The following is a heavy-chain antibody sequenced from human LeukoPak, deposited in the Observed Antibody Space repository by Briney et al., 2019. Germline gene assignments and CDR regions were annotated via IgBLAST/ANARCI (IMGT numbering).Heavy chain of an antibody. D-gene: IGHD6-13*01. CDR2: IYTSGST. Sequence: SETLSLTCTVSGGSISSYYWSWIRQPAGKGLEWIGRIYTSGSTNYNPSLKSRVTMSVDTSKNQFSLKLSSVTAADTAVYYCARSPAAGPGNWFDPWGQGTLVTVSS. V-gene: IGHV4-4*07. CDR3: ARSPAAGPGNWFDP. CDR1: GGSISSYY. J-gene: IGHJ5*02.